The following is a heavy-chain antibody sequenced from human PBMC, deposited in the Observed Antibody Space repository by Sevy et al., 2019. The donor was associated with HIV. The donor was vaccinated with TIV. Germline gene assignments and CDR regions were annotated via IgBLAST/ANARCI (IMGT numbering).Heavy chain of an antibody. J-gene: IGHJ5*02. CDR1: GFTFSYAW. CDR3: ITYPRITTTGTGGFDP. CDR2: IKSKSDGGTV. V-gene: IGHV3-15*01. D-gene: IGHD6-13*01. Sequence: GESLKISCAASGFTFSYAWMSWVRQAPGKGLECVGRIKSKSDGGTVEHAAPVKGRFTISRDDSKDTLYLQMNSLKTEDTAVYFCITYPRITTTGTGGFDPWGQGTLVTVSS.